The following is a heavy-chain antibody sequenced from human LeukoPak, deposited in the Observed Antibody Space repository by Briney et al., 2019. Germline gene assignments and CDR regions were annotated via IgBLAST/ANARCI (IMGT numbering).Heavy chain of an antibody. V-gene: IGHV4-59*11. Sequence: PSETLSLTCTVSGGSISSHYWSWIRQPPGKGLEWIGYIYYSGSTNYNPSLKSRATISVDTSKNQFSLKLSSVTAADTAVYYCARDRAYRSSTSCYIMGVGAFDIWGQGAMVTVSS. J-gene: IGHJ3*02. CDR3: ARDRAYRSSTSCYIMGVGAFDI. D-gene: IGHD2-2*02. CDR2: IYYSGST. CDR1: GGSISSHY.